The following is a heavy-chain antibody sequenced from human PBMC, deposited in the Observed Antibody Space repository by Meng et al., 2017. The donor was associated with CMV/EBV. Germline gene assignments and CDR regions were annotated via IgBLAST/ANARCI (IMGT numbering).Heavy chain of an antibody. V-gene: IGHV5-51*01. J-gene: IGHJ3*01. D-gene: IGHD5/OR15-5a*01. CDR3: ARLGIVSSAVGLAFDV. CDR2: IYAGDADF. CDR1: GFTSISYR. Sequence: GESLKISCKASGFTSISYRIGWVRQMPGKGLEWMGIIYAGDADFGCNPSFQGQVTISADRSTNTAYLQWRSLKNSDTAIYYCARLGIVSSAVGLAFDVWGQGTMVTVSS.